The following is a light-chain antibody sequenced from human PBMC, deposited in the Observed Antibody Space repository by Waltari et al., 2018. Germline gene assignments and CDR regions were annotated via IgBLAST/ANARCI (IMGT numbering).Light chain of an antibody. CDR2: RDT. CDR3: QVWDGTTGV. J-gene: IGLJ1*01. CDR1: QLGDKY. V-gene: IGLV3-1*01. Sequence: SYELTQPPSVSVSPVQTASITCSGDQLGDKYACWYQQKPGQSPVLVIYRDTKRPSGIPERFSGSNSGNTATLTISGTQAMDEADYYCQVWDGTTGVFGTGTKVTVL.